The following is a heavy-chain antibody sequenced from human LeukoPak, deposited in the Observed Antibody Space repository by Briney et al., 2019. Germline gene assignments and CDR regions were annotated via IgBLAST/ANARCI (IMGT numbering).Heavy chain of an antibody. Sequence: PGGSLRLSCAASGFTFDDYGMTWVRQAPGEGVGWVSGINWNGGNTRYADSVKGRFTISRDNAKNSLYLQMNSLRAEDTALYYCARTPYDSSGYPAWGQGTLVTVSS. CDR3: ARTPYDSSGYPA. D-gene: IGHD3-22*01. V-gene: IGHV3-20*04. J-gene: IGHJ5*02. CDR1: GFTFDDYG. CDR2: INWNGGNT.